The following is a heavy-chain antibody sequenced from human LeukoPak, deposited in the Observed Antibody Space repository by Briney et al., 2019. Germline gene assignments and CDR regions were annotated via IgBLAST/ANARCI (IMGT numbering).Heavy chain of an antibody. CDR3: ARDLGSGSSYYYYYGMDV. CDR2: IWYDGGNK. J-gene: IGHJ6*02. V-gene: IGHV3-33*01. Sequence: GGSLRLSCAASGFTFSSYGMHWVRQAPGKGLEWVSVIWYDGGNKYYADSVKGRFTTSRDNSKNTLYLQMNSLRADDTAVYYCARDLGSGSSYYYYYGMDVWGQGTTVTVSS. CDR1: GFTFSSYG. D-gene: IGHD1-26*01.